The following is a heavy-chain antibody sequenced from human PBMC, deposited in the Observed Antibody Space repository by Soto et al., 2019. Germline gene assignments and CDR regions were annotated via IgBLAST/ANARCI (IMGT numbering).Heavy chain of an antibody. CDR2: INVGTDKR. CDR1: GYSFIKNA. Sequence: ASVKVSCKTSGYSFIKNAIHWVRQAPGQRPEWMGWINVGTDKRKYSEKFQGRVTITTDTSASTAYMELTSLGSEDTAVYYCAKELTRQLAYWLDPWGQGTKVTVSS. D-gene: IGHD6-6*01. CDR3: AKELTRQLAYWLDP. V-gene: IGHV1-3*01. J-gene: IGHJ5*02.